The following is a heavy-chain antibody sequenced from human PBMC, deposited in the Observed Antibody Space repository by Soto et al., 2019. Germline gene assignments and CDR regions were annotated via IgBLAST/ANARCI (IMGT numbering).Heavy chain of an antibody. J-gene: IGHJ3*02. CDR3: ARDPNLDYDSSDSDAFDI. CDR1: GYTFTSYG. V-gene: IGHV1-18*01. D-gene: IGHD3-22*01. Sequence: ASVKVSCKASGYTFTSYGISWVRQAPGQGLEWMGWISAYNGNTNYAQKLQGRVTMTTDTSTSTAYMELRSLRSDDTAVYYCARDPNLDYDSSDSDAFDIWGQGTMVTVSS. CDR2: ISAYNGNT.